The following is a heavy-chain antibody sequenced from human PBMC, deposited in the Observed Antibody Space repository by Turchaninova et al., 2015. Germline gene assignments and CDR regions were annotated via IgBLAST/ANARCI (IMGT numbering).Heavy chain of an antibody. J-gene: IGHJ4*02. CDR3: ARSPAWGLGNYLYYFDY. CDR1: GYTFTSYD. Sequence: QVQLVQSGAEVKKPGASVRVSCKASGYTFTSYDINWVRQAPGQGREGLGWMNPTMGKTGHAQTFQGRVTITRNTAISTAYMERSSLRSADTAVYYCARSPAWGLGNYLYYFDYWGQGTLVTVSS. D-gene: IGHD3-10*01. CDR2: MNPTMGKT. V-gene: IGHV1-8*03.